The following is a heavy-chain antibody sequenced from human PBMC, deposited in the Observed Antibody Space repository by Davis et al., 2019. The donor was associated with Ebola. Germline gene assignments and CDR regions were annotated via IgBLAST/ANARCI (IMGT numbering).Heavy chain of an antibody. V-gene: IGHV4-34*01. Sequence: PSETLSLTCAVYGGSFSGYYWSWIRQPPGKGLEWIGEINHSGSTNYNPSLKSRVTISVDTSKNQFSLKLSSVTAADTAVYYCARRVIGAAPDYWGQGTLVTVSS. CDR3: ARRVIGAAPDY. D-gene: IGHD3-22*01. J-gene: IGHJ4*02. CDR1: GGSFSGYY. CDR2: INHSGST.